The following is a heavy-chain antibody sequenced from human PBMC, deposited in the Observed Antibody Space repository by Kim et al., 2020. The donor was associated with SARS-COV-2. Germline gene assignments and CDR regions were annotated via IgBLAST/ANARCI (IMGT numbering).Heavy chain of an antibody. Sequence: YAQGFTGRFVFSLDTSVSTAYLQISSLKAEDTAVYYCARDISITLGWFDPWGQGTLVTVSS. J-gene: IGHJ5*02. D-gene: IGHD1-20*01. CDR3: ARDISITLGWFDP. V-gene: IGHV7-4-1*02.